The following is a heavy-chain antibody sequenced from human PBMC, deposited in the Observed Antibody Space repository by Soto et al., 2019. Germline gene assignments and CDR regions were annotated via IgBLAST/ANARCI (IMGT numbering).Heavy chain of an antibody. CDR1: GGTFISYA. J-gene: IGHJ5*01. V-gene: IGHV1-69*13. Sequence: ASVKVSCKASGGTFISYAISWVRQAPGQGLEWMGVIIPIFGTANYAQKFQGRVTITADEATSTAYMELSSLRSDDTAVYYCARGGTMIVVAPLGCFDSWGHRTLVTVSS. CDR3: ARGGTMIVVAPLGCFDS. D-gene: IGHD3-22*01. CDR2: IIPIFGTA.